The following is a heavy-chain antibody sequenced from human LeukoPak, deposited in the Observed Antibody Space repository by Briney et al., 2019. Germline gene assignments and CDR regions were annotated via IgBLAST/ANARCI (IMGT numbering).Heavy chain of an antibody. D-gene: IGHD3-10*01. J-gene: IGHJ4*02. CDR3: ARVDYYGSGSSPRPYFFDY. CDR1: GFTFSSYW. CDR2: IKKDGSEK. Sequence: GGSLRLSCAASGFTFSSYWMSWVRQAPGKGLEWVAYIKKDGSEKYYVDSVKGRFTISRNNAKNSLYLQMNSLRAEDTAVYYCARVDYYGSGSSPRPYFFDYWGQGTLVTVSS. V-gene: IGHV3-7*01.